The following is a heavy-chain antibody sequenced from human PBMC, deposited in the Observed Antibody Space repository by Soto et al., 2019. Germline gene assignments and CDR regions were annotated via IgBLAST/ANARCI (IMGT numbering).Heavy chain of an antibody. V-gene: IGHV3-74*01. CDR3: ARGCSGGSCYLE. Sequence: EVQLVESGGGLVQPGGSLRLSCAASGFTFSSYWMNWVRQAPGKGLEWVSRINGDGGSTNYADSVKGRFTISRDNAKNTMYLQMNSLRAEDTAVYYCARGCSGGSCYLEWGQGTLVTVSS. D-gene: IGHD2-15*01. J-gene: IGHJ4*02. CDR2: INGDGGST. CDR1: GFTFSSYW.